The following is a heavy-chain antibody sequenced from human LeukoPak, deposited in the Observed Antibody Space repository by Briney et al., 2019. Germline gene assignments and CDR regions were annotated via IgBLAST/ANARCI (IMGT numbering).Heavy chain of an antibody. CDR2: ISYDGSNK. CDR1: AFTFSNYA. Sequence: QSGRSLRLSCAASAFTFSNYAMHWVRQAPGKGLEWVAVISYDGSNKYYADSVKGRFTISRDNSKNTLYLQMNSLRTEDTAVYYCARVLQGLVYYMDVWGKGTTVTVSS. V-gene: IGHV3-30*04. CDR3: ARVLQGLVYYMDV. J-gene: IGHJ6*03.